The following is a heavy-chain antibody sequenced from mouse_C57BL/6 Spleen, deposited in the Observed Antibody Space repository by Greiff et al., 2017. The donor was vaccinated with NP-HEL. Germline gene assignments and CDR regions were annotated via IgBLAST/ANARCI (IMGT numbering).Heavy chain of an antibody. J-gene: IGHJ2*01. Sequence: EVKLMESGGDLVKPGGSLKLSCAASGFTFSSYGMSWVRQTPDKRLEWVATISSGGSYTYYPDSVKGRFTISRDNAKNTLYLQMSSLKSEDTAMYYCARPYGSKAYYFDYWGQGTTLTVSS. CDR3: ARPYGSKAYYFDY. CDR2: ISSGGSYT. D-gene: IGHD1-1*01. V-gene: IGHV5-6*01. CDR1: GFTFSSYG.